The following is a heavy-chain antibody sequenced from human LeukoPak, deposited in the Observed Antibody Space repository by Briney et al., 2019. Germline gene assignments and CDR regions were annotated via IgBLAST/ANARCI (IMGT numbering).Heavy chain of an antibody. Sequence: ASVKVSCKASGYTFTSYYMHWVRQAPGQGLEWMGIINPSGGSTSYAQKFQGRVTMTRDTSTSTVYMELSSLRSEDTAAYYCGLVVAASHFDYWGQGTLVTVSS. D-gene: IGHD2-15*01. CDR1: GYTFTSYY. J-gene: IGHJ4*02. CDR3: GLVVAASHFDY. CDR2: INPSGGST. V-gene: IGHV1-46*01.